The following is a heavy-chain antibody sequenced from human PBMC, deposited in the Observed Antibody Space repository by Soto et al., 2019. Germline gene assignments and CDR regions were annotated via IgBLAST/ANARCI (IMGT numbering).Heavy chain of an antibody. J-gene: IGHJ4*02. D-gene: IGHD5-12*01. V-gene: IGHV3-30*18. Sequence: QVQLVESGGGVVQPGRSLRLSCAASGFTFSSYGMHWVRQAPGKGLEWVAVISYDGSNKYYADSVKGRFTISRDNSKNTLYLQMNSLRAEDTAVYYCAKEGNEWLRSPDFDYWGQGTLVTVSS. CDR1: GFTFSSYG. CDR2: ISYDGSNK. CDR3: AKEGNEWLRSPDFDY.